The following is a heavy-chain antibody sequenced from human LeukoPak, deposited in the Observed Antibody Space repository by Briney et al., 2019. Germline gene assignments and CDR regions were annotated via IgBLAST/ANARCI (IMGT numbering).Heavy chain of an antibody. D-gene: IGHD3-10*01. CDR3: ARTVSGGSGSYYNFDY. CDR1: GFTVSSNY. J-gene: IGHJ4*02. CDR2: IYSGGST. V-gene: IGHV3-53*04. Sequence: GGSLRLSCAASGFTVSSNYMSWVHQAPGKGLEWVSVIYSGGSTYYADSVKGRFTISRHNSKNTLYLQMNSLRAEDTAVYYCARTVSGGSGSYYNFDYWGQGTLVTVSS.